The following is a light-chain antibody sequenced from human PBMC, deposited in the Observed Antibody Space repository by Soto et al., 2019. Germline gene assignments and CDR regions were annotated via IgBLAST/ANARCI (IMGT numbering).Light chain of an antibody. CDR3: SSYTTSNTRQIV. CDR1: SSDVGGYTY. J-gene: IGLJ1*01. CDR2: DVS. Sequence: QSALTQPASVSGSPGQAITISGTGTSSDVGGYTYVSWYQQHPGKAPKFIIYDVSNRPSGVSNRFSGSKSGNTASLTISGLQAEDEADYYCSSYTTSNTRQIVFGTGTKLTVL. V-gene: IGLV2-14*01.